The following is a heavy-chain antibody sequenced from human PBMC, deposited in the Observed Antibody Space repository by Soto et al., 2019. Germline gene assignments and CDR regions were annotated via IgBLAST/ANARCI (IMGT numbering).Heavy chain of an antibody. Sequence: ASVKVSCKASGGTFSSYAISWVRQAPGQGLEWMGGIIPIFGTANYAQKFQGRVTITADESTSTAYMELSSLRSEDTAVYYCARDTVYYDSSGYPPWGQGTLVTVSS. CDR3: ARDTVYYDSSGYPP. V-gene: IGHV1-69*13. D-gene: IGHD3-22*01. CDR1: GGTFSSYA. CDR2: IIPIFGTA. J-gene: IGHJ5*02.